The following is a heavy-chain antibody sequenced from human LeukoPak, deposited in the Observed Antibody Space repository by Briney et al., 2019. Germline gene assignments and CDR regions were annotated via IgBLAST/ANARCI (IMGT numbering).Heavy chain of an antibody. J-gene: IGHJ4*02. D-gene: IGHD3-22*01. CDR3: AKRGYYYDSSGYYSRTYFDY. CDR2: ISSDGKST. CDR1: GFTFSSYW. Sequence: PGGSLRLSCAASGFTFSSYWMHWVRQAPGKGLVWVSSISSDGKSTTYADSVRGRFTISRDTAKNTLYLQMNSLRAEDTAVYYCAKRGYYYDSSGYYSRTYFDYWGQGTLVIVSS. V-gene: IGHV3-74*01.